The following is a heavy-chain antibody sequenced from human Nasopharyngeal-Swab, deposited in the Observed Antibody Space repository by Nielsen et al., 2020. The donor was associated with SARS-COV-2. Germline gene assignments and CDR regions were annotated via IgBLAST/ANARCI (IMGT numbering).Heavy chain of an antibody. J-gene: IGHJ4*02. Sequence: WIRQPPGKGLEWIGEINHSGSTYYNPSLKSRVTISVDTSKDQFSLKLSSVTAADTAVYYCARHADSSGGWYFDYWGQGTLVTVSS. CDR2: INHSGST. V-gene: IGHV4-39*01. CDR3: ARHADSSGGWYFDY. D-gene: IGHD6-25*01.